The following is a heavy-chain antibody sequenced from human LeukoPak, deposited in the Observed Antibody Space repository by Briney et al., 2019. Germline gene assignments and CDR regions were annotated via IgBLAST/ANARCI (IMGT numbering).Heavy chain of an antibody. D-gene: IGHD3-10*01. J-gene: IGHJ5*02. V-gene: IGHV4-39*07. CDR1: GGSISSYY. CDR3: ASVPHYYGSGTYQFPSWFDP. CDR2: MYYSGST. Sequence: PSETLSLTCTVSGGSISSYYWGWLRQPPGKGLEWIGSMYYSGSTYYNPSLKSRVTISVDTSKNQFSLKLSSVTAADTAVYYCASVPHYYGSGTYQFPSWFDPWGQGNMVTVSS.